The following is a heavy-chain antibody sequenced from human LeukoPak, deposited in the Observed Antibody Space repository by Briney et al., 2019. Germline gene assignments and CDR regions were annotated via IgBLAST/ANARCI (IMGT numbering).Heavy chain of an antibody. Sequence: GGSLRLSCAASGFTFSTYTMNWVRQAPGKGLEWVSSISTSSSYIYYADSVKGRFTISKDNAKNSLYLQMNSLRAEDTAVYYCARAGGSTVSHSDYWGQGTLVTVSS. J-gene: IGHJ4*02. V-gene: IGHV3-21*01. CDR2: ISTSSSYI. CDR3: ARAGGSTVSHSDY. D-gene: IGHD4-17*01. CDR1: GFTFSTYT.